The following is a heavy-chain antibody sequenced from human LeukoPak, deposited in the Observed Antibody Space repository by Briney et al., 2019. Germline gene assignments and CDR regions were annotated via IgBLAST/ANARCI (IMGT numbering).Heavy chain of an antibody. CDR2: INPSGGST. CDR3: AKSSGWYGEYYFDY. V-gene: IGHV1-46*01. J-gene: IGHJ4*02. D-gene: IGHD6-19*01. CDR1: GYTFTSYY. Sequence: ASVKVSCKASGYTFTSYYMHWARQAPGQGLEWMGIINPSGGSTSYAQKFQGRVTMTRDTSTNTVYMELSSLRSEDTAVYYCAKSSGWYGEYYFDYWGQGTLVTVSS.